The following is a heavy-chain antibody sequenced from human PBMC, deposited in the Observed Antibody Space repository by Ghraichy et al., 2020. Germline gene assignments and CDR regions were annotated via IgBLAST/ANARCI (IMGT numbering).Heavy chain of an antibody. Sequence: GESLNISCAVSRFTFSNAWVTWVRQAPGKGLEWVGRINGATAGGTTDYAAPVKGRFTISRDDSKNTVSLQMNGLKTDDTALYFCTAGGGTADYWGRGTLVIVSS. V-gene: IGHV3-15*01. D-gene: IGHD4-23*01. CDR3: TAGGGTADY. CDR2: INGATAGGTT. CDR1: RFTFSNAW. J-gene: IGHJ4*02.